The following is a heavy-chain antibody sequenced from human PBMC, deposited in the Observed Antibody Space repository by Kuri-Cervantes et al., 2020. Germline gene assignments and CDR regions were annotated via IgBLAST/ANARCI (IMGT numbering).Heavy chain of an antibody. CDR3: ARARIVGAPPYYYGMDV. J-gene: IGHJ6*02. V-gene: IGHV1-2*02. CDR1: GGTFSSYT. Sequence: ASVKVSCKASGGTFSSYTISWVRQAPGQGLEWMGWINPNSGGTNYAQKFQGRVTMTRDTSISTAYMELSRLRSDDTAVYYCARARIVGAPPYYYGMDVWGQGTTVTVSS. D-gene: IGHD1-26*01. CDR2: INPNSGGT.